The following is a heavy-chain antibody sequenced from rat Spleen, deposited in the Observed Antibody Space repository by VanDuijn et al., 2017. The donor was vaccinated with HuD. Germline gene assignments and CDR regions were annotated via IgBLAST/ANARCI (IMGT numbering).Heavy chain of an antibody. D-gene: IGHD1-6*01. V-gene: IGHV5-27*01. J-gene: IGHJ2*01. CDR3: STAGSGLDYYYAGGFDY. CDR1: GFSFSNHG. Sequence: EVHLVESGGDLVQPGRSLKLSCAASGFSFSNHGMAWVRQAPTKGLEWVAYISTGGVNTYYRDSVKGRFTVSRDNAKSTLNLQMDSLRSEDTATYYCSTAGSGLDYYYAGGFDYWGQGVMVTVSS. CDR2: ISTGGVNT.